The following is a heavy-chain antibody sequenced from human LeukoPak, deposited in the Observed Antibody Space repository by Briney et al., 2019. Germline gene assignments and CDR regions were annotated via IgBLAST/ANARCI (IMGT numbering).Heavy chain of an antibody. Sequence: GGSLRLSCAASGFTFDDYGMSWVRQAPGKGLEWVSGINWNSGSTGYADSVKGRFTISRDNAKNSLYLQMNSLRAEDTALYYCARERYYYDSSGYYYGGTTPDYWGQGTLVTVSS. CDR3: ARERYYYDSSGYYYGGTTPDY. J-gene: IGHJ4*02. V-gene: IGHV3-20*04. CDR2: INWNSGST. CDR1: GFTFDDYG. D-gene: IGHD3-22*01.